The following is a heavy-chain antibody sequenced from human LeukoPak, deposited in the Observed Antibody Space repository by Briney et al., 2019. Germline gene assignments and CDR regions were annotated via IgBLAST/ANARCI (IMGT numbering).Heavy chain of an antibody. V-gene: IGHV1-2*02. CDR1: GYTFTGYY. CDR3: AREGREDCSSTGCYGNPFDY. D-gene: IGHD2-2*01. CDR2: INPNSGGT. J-gene: IGHJ4*02. Sequence: GASVKVSCKASGYTFTGYYMHWVRQAPGQGLEWMGWINPNSGGTNYAQKFQGRVTMTRDTSISTAYMELSRLRSDDTAVYYCAREGREDCSSTGCYGNPFDYWGQGTLVTVSS.